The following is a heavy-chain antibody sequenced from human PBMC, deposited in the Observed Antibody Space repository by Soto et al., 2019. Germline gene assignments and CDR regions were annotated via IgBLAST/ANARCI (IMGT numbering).Heavy chain of an antibody. J-gene: IGHJ4*02. CDR2: ISGSGGRT. Sequence: EVQLLESGGGLIQPGGSLRLSCEASGFTFSNYVMTWVRLAPGKGLEWVSTISGSGGRTFYAYPVKGRFIISRDNSKNTLYVQMNILGAEDTAVYYCAKEMIASTLADFFDYWGQGTMVTISS. D-gene: IGHD2-21*01. CDR1: GFTFSNYV. V-gene: IGHV3-23*01. CDR3: AKEMIASTLADFFDY.